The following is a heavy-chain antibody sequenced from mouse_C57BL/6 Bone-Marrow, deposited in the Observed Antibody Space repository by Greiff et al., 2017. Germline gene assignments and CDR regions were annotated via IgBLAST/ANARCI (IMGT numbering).Heavy chain of an antibody. Sequence: DVMLVESGGGLVKPGGSLKLSCAASGFTFSSYAMSWVRQTPEKRLEWVATISDGGSYTYYPDNVKGRFTISRDNAKNNLYLQMSHLKSEDTAMYYCARGRGYDGYPFDYWGQGTTLTVSS. V-gene: IGHV5-4*03. CDR3: ARGRGYDGYPFDY. CDR2: ISDGGSYT. CDR1: GFTFSSYA. J-gene: IGHJ2*01. D-gene: IGHD2-3*01.